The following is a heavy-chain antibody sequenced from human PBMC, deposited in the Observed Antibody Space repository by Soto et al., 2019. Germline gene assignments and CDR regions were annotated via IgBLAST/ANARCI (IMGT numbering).Heavy chain of an antibody. J-gene: IGHJ4*02. CDR2: INHSGTV. D-gene: IGHD3-10*01. CDR1: GGAFNGYY. CDR3: ARDGAALVRGSIGGFDY. Sequence: PSETLSLTCAVNGGAFNGYYWTWIRQPPGKGLEWIGEINHSGTVDYNPSLKSRVTVSIDTSKKQFSLTLTSVTAADTAVYYCARDGAALVRGSIGGFDYWGQGTLVTVYS. V-gene: IGHV4-34*01.